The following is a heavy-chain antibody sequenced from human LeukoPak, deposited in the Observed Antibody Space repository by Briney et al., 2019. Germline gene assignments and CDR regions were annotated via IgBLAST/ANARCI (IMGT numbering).Heavy chain of an antibody. D-gene: IGHD3-22*01. J-gene: IGHJ4*02. CDR1: GFTVSSNY. CDR3: AREVPYYYDSSGYTYFDY. CDR2: IYSGGST. V-gene: IGHV3-53*01. Sequence: GGSLRLSCAASGFTVSSNYMSWVRQAPGKGLEWVSVIYSGGSTYYADSVKGRFTISRDNSKNTLYLQMNSLRAEDTAVYYCAREVPYYYDSSGYTYFDYWGQGTLVTVSS.